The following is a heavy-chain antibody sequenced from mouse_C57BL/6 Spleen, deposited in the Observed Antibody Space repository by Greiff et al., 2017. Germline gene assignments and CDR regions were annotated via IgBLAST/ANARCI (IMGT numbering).Heavy chain of an antibody. J-gene: IGHJ3*01. V-gene: IGHV1-82*01. D-gene: IGHD2-12*01. CDR2: IYPGDGDT. Sequence: VQLQQSGPELVKPGASVKISCKASGYAFSSSWMNWVKQRPGKGLEWIGRIYPGDGDTNYNGKFKGKATLTAGKSSSTAYMQLSSLTSEDSAVYFCASRSYDRAFAYWGQGTLVTVSA. CDR1: GYAFSSSW. CDR3: ASRSYDRAFAY.